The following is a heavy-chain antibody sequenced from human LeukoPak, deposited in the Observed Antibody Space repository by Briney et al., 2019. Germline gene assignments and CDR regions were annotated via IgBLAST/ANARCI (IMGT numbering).Heavy chain of an antibody. Sequence: SETLSLTCTVSGGSISSSSYYWGWIRQPPGKGLEWIGSIYYSGSTYYNPSLKSRVTISVDTSKNQFSLKLSSVTAADTAVYYCARGAPYYYDSSGYWPFDYWGQGTLVTVSS. V-gene: IGHV4-39*07. CDR3: ARGAPYYYDSSGYWPFDY. D-gene: IGHD3-22*01. CDR2: IYYSGST. J-gene: IGHJ4*02. CDR1: GGSISSSSYY.